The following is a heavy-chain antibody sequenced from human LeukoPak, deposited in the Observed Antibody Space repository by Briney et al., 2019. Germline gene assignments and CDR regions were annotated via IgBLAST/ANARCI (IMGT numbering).Heavy chain of an antibody. CDR1: GYSFTSHW. Sequence: GESLKISCKGSGYSFTSHWIGWVRQMPGKGLEWMGIIYPGDSDTRYSPSFQGQVTISADKSISTAYLQWSSLKASDTAMYYCASQKYSSSRALDYWGQGTLVTVSS. CDR2: IYPGDSDT. J-gene: IGHJ4*02. V-gene: IGHV5-51*01. D-gene: IGHD6-6*01. CDR3: ASQKYSSSRALDY.